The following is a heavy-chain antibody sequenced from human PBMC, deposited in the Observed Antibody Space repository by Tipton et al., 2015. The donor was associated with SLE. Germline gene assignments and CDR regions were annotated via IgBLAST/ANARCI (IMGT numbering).Heavy chain of an antibody. CDR2: IRYDGSNK. CDR3: AKVLEGFWSALGY. D-gene: IGHD3-3*01. CDR1: GFTFSSYD. J-gene: IGHJ4*02. Sequence: SLRLSCAASGFTFSSYDMHWVRQAPGKGLEWVAFIRYDGSNKYYAASVKGRFTISRDNSKNTLYLQMNSLRAEDTAVYYCAKVLEGFWSALGYWGQGTLVTVSS. V-gene: IGHV3-30*02.